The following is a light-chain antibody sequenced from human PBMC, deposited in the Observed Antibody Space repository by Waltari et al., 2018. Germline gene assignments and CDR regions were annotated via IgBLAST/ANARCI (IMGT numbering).Light chain of an antibody. CDR3: SSYSRSSTFYV. V-gene: IGLV2-14*03. CDR1: TSDVGGYNY. Sequence: QSALTQPASVSGSPGQSITISCTRTTSDVGGYNYVSWYQQHPGKAPKLMIYDVSKRPSGVSDRFSGSKSGNTASLTISGLQTEDEADYYCSSYSRSSTFYVFGTGTKVTVL. CDR2: DVS. J-gene: IGLJ1*01.